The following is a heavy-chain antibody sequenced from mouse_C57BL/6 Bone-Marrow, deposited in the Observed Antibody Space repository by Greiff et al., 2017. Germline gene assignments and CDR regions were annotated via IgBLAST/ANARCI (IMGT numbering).Heavy chain of an antibody. J-gene: IGHJ4*01. V-gene: IGHV1-64*01. D-gene: IGHD2-3*01. CDR3: LYDGYYADAMDY. Sequence: VQLQQPGAELVKPGASVKLSCKASGYTFTSYWMHWVKQRPGQGLEWIGMIHPNSGSTNYNEKFKSKATLTVDKSSSTAYMQLSSLTSEDSAVYYCLYDGYYADAMDYWGQGTSVTVSS. CDR1: GYTFTSYW. CDR2: IHPNSGST.